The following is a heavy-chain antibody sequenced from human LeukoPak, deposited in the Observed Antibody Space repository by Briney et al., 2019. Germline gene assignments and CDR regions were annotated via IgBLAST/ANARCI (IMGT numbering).Heavy chain of an antibody. V-gene: IGHV4-4*09. CDR2: IYTSGST. J-gene: IGHJ6*03. CDR1: GGSISSYY. CDR3: ARHTRSPPRYYYYYMDV. Sequence: SETLSLTCTVSGGSISSYYWSWIRQPPGKGLEWIGYIYTSGSTNYNPSLKSRVTISVDTSKNQFSLKLSSVTAADTAMYYCARHTRSPPRYYYYYMDVWGKGTTVTVSS.